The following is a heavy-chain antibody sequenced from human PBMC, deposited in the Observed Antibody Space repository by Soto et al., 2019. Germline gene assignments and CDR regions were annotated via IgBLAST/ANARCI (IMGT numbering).Heavy chain of an antibody. D-gene: IGHD2-8*01. CDR1: GFTFSSYC. Sequence: GGSLRLSCAASGFTFSSYCMHWVRQAPGKGLVWVSRINSDGSSTSYADSVKGRFTISRDNAKNTLYLQMNSLRAEDTAVYYCARDLGHCTNGVCYLYYFDYWGQGTLVTVSS. CDR2: INSDGSST. CDR3: ARDLGHCTNGVCYLYYFDY. J-gene: IGHJ4*02. V-gene: IGHV3-74*01.